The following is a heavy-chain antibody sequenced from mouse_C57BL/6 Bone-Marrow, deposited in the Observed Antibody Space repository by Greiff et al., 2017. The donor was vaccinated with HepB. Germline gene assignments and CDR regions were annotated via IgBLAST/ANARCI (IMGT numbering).Heavy chain of an antibody. J-gene: IGHJ3*01. CDR1: GYAFTNYL. Sequence: QVQLQQSGAELVRPGTSVKVSCKASGYAFTNYLIEWVKQRPGQGLEWIGVINPGSGGTNYNEKFKGKATLTADKSSSTAYMQLSSLTSEDSAVYFCARMGFGYYGSSFAYWGQGTLVTVSA. CDR2: INPGSGGT. V-gene: IGHV1-54*01. CDR3: ARMGFGYYGSSFAY. D-gene: IGHD1-1*01.